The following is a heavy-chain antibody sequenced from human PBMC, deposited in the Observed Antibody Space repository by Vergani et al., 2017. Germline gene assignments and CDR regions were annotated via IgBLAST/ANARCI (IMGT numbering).Heavy chain of an antibody. D-gene: IGHD5-12*01. V-gene: IGHV3-23*01. Sequence: EVPLLESGGGLVRPGGSLRLSCAASGFTFSSYAMTWVRQAPGKGLEWVSGISGSGGSTYYAGSVKGRFTISRDSSKNTLYLQMNSLSAGDTAVYYCAKANPRNSGYDYLYYYHAMDVWGQGTTVTVSS. CDR1: GFTFSSYA. CDR2: ISGSGGST. CDR3: AKANPRNSGYDYLYYYHAMDV. J-gene: IGHJ6*02.